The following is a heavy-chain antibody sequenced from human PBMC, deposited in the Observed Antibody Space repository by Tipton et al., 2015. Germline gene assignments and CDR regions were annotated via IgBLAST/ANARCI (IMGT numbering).Heavy chain of an antibody. CDR2: FYYSGGT. D-gene: IGHD2/OR15-2a*01. Sequence: TLSLTCTVSGGSIRSYYWSWIRQPPGKGLEWIGFFYYSGGTNYYPSLRSRATISVDTSKNQFSLRLTSVTAADTAVYYCAGLYAYFAYWGQGALVTVSS. J-gene: IGHJ4*02. CDR3: AGLYAYFAY. CDR1: GGSIRSYY. V-gene: IGHV4-59*01.